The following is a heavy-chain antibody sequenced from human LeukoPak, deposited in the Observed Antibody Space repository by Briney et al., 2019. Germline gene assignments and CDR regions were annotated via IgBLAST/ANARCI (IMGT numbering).Heavy chain of an antibody. J-gene: IGHJ5*02. Sequence: ASGKVSCNAPGYSFTGYYMHWVRQAPGQGLGWMGWINPNSGGTNYAQKFQGRVTMTRDTSISTAYMELSRLRSDDTAVYYCARDVVIVVVPAAKFDPWGQGTLVTVSS. D-gene: IGHD2-2*01. CDR2: INPNSGGT. V-gene: IGHV1-2*02. CDR3: ARDVVIVVVPAAKFDP. CDR1: GYSFTGYY.